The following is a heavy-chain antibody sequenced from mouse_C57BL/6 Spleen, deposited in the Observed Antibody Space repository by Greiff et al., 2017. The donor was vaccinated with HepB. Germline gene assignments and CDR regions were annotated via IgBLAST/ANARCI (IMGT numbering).Heavy chain of an antibody. CDR2: IDPSDSET. CDR3: ARGGYYSNYLDY. CDR1: GYTFTSYW. V-gene: IGHV1-52*01. D-gene: IGHD2-5*01. Sequence: QVQLQQPGAELVRPGSSVKLSCKASGYTFTSYWMHWVKQRPIQGLEWIGNIDPSDSETHYNQKFKDKATLTVDKSSSTAYMQLSSLTSEDSAVYYCARGGYYSNYLDYWGQGTTLTVSS. J-gene: IGHJ2*01.